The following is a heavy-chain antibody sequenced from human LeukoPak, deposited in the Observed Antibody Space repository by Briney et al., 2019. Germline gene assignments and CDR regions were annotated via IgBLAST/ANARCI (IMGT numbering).Heavy chain of an antibody. D-gene: IGHD6-13*01. CDR3: AKGGITAPPGTRYFDY. CDR1: GFTFTSYA. J-gene: IGHJ4*02. CDR2: ISSSGGFT. Sequence: GGSLRLSCAASGFTFTSYAMSWVRQAPGEGLEWVSTISSSGGFTYYADSMKGRFTISRDNSRNTLYLQMNSLRAEDTAVYYCAKGGITAPPGTRYFDYWGQGILVTVSS. V-gene: IGHV3-23*01.